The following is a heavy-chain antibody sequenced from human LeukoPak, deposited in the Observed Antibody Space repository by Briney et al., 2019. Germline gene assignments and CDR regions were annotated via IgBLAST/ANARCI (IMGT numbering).Heavy chain of an antibody. CDR1: GESFSGYY. D-gene: IGHD6-6*01. J-gene: IGHJ4*02. V-gene: IGHV4-34*01. CDR2: INDSGST. Sequence: SETLSLTCAVYGESFSGYYWTWIRQPPGKGLEWIGEINDSGSTNYNPSLKSRVTISVDTSKNQFSLKLSSVTAADTAVYYCARSRRLPPFDYWGQGTLVTVSS. CDR3: ARSRRLPPFDY.